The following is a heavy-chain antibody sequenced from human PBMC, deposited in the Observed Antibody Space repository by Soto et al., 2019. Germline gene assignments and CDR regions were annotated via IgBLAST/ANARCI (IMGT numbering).Heavy chain of an antibody. V-gene: IGHV4-4*02. Sequence: QVQLQESGQGPLKPSGTLSLTCTVSGGAMSSSNWWNLVRQAPGKGLEWIWETQQSGRTNYNPSLKSRATISVDKSKNQFSPEFSSVTAAVTAVYYCAGSEAPILEFWGQGALVTVSS. CDR1: GGAMSSSNW. J-gene: IGHJ4*02. CDR3: AGSEAPILEF. D-gene: IGHD3-10*01. CDR2: TQQSGRT.